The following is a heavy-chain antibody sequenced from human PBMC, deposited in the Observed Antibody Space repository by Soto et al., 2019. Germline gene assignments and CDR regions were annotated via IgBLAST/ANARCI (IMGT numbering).Heavy chain of an antibody. Sequence: QVQLVESGGGVVQPGRSLRLSCAASGFAFSTYAMHWVRQAPGKGLEGVAVISYDGSNKYYADSVKGRFTISRDNSKNTLYLQMNSLRAEDTAVYYCATEGADWGQGTLVTVSS. CDR2: ISYDGSNK. J-gene: IGHJ4*02. CDR3: ATEGAD. V-gene: IGHV3-30-3*01. CDR1: GFAFSTYA.